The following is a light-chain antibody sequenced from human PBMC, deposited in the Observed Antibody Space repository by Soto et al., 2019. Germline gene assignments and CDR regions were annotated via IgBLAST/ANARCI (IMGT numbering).Light chain of an antibody. V-gene: IGKV3-20*01. CDR3: QQYGYSFRA. Sequence: EILLTQSPGTLSLSPGERATLSCRASQSVSSTYLSWYQLKPGQAPRLLIYGASSRATGIPDRFSGGGSGTDFTLTISRLEPDDFAVYYCQQYGYSFRAFGQGTKVEL. CDR1: QSVSSTY. J-gene: IGKJ1*01. CDR2: GAS.